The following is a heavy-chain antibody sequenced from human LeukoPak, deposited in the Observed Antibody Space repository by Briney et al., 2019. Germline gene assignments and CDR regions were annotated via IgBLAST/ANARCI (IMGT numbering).Heavy chain of an antibody. J-gene: IGHJ3*02. CDR3: TTDADGSTMIVARGAFDI. Sequence: KPGGSLRLSCAASGFTFSNAWMSWVRQAPGKGLEWVGRIKSKTDGGTTDYAAPVKGRFTISRDDSKNTLYLQMNSLKTEDTAVYYCTTDADGSTMIVARGAFDIWGQGTMVTASS. CDR2: IKSKTDGGTT. CDR1: GFTFSNAW. V-gene: IGHV3-15*01. D-gene: IGHD3-22*01.